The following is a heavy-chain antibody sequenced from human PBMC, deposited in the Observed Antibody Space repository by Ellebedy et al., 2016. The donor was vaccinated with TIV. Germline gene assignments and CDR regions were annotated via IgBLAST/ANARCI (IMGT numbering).Heavy chain of an antibody. D-gene: IGHD3-10*01. CDR1: GFTFSSYD. J-gene: IGHJ4*02. CDR2: IGIAGDP. Sequence: PGGSLRLSCAASGFTFSSYDMHWVHQRPGKGLEWVSAIGIAGDPYYPGSVKGRFTISRENAKNSLYLQMNSLRAGDTAVYYCAREKYYGSGSYYFFFEYWGQGTLVTVSS. CDR3: AREKYYGSGSYYFFFEY. V-gene: IGHV3-13*05.